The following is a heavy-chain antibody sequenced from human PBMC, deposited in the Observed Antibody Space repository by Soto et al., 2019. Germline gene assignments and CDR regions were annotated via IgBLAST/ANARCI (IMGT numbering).Heavy chain of an antibody. CDR1: GYTYTRYD. CDR3: ARVYSSSWYWKYYYYYYMDV. J-gene: IGHJ6*03. CDR2: MNPNSGNT. V-gene: IGHV1-8*01. Sequence: APVNLSCKASGYTYTRYDSDWVRQATGQGLEWMGWMNPNSGNTGYAQKFQGRVTMTRNTSISTAYMELSSLRSEDTAVYYCARVYSSSWYWKYYYYYYMDVWGKGTTVTVSS. D-gene: IGHD6-13*01.